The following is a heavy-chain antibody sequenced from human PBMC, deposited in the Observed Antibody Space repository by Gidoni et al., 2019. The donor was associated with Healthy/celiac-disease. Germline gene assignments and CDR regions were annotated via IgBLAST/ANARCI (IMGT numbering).Heavy chain of an antibody. J-gene: IGHJ6*02. Sequence: QVQLQQWGAGLFKPSATLSLTCAVYGGSFSGYYWSWIRQPPGKGLEWIGEINHSGSTNYNPSLKSRVTISVDTSKNQFSLKLSSVTAADTAVYYCARGSDYGMDVWGQGTTVTVSS. CDR2: INHSGST. CDR3: ARGSDYGMDV. CDR1: GGSFSGYY. V-gene: IGHV4-34*01.